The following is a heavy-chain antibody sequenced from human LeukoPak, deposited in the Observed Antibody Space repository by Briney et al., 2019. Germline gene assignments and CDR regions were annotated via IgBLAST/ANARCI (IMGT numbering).Heavy chain of an antibody. CDR1: GFTFSSYA. Sequence: GGSLRLSCAASGFTFSSYAMHWVRQAPGKGLEWVAVISYDGSNKYYADSVKGRFTISRDNSKNTLSLQMNSLRAEDTAVYYCVRGRTSGSSWPFDYWGQGTLVTVSS. D-gene: IGHD6-13*01. V-gene: IGHV3-30-3*01. J-gene: IGHJ4*02. CDR3: VRGRTSGSSWPFDY. CDR2: ISYDGSNK.